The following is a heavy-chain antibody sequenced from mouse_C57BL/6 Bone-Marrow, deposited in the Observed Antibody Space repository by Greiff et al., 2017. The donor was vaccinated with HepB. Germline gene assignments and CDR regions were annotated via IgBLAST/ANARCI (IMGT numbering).Heavy chain of an antibody. J-gene: IGHJ2*01. CDR3: ARRNYYGSSYDYFDY. CDR2: IYPGGGYT. CDR1: GYTFTNYW. V-gene: IGHV1-63*01. Sequence: VQLQQSGAELVRPGTSVKMSCKASGYTFTNYWIGWAKQRPGHGLEWIGDIYPGGGYTNYNEKFKGKATLTADKSSSTAYMQFSSLTSEDSAIYYCARRNYYGSSYDYFDYWGQGTTLTVSS. D-gene: IGHD1-1*01.